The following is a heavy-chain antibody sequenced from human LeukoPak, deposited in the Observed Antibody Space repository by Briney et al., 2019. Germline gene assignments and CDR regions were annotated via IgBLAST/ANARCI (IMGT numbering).Heavy chain of an antibody. J-gene: IGHJ3*02. CDR2: ISGSGGST. Sequence: PGGSLRLSCAASGFAFSIYGMSWVRQAPGKGLEWVSAISGSGGSTYYADSVKGRFTISRDNSKNTLYLQMNSLRAEDTAVYYCAKHSGYDWYDAFDIRGQGTMVTVSS. CDR3: AKHSGYDWYDAFDI. V-gene: IGHV3-23*01. D-gene: IGHD5-12*01. CDR1: GFAFSIYG.